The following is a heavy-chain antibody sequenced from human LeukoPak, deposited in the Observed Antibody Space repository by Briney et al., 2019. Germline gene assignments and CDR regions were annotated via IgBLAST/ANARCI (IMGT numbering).Heavy chain of an antibody. V-gene: IGHV4-4*07. CDR1: DGSISGYY. D-gene: IGHD3-3*01. CDR2: IYTSGST. J-gene: IGHJ4*02. CDR3: ARGPITIRSPFDY. Sequence: SETQSLTCTVSDGSISGYYWRWIRQPAGKGLEWIGRIYTSGSTNYNPSLKSRVTMSVDTSKNQFSLKLSSVTAADTAVYYCARGPITIRSPFDYWGQGTLVTVSS.